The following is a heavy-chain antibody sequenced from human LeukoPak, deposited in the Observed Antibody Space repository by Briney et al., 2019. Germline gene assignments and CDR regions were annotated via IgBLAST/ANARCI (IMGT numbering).Heavy chain of an antibody. V-gene: IGHV3-7*04. J-gene: IGHJ4*02. Sequence: GGSLGLSCAASGFTFSRHWMSWVRQAPGKGPEWVARVKEDGTDKCYVDSVKGRFTISRDNAKNSLDLQMNSLRVEDTAVYYCARDWDGSGRSIDSWGQGTLVTVSS. D-gene: IGHD3-10*01. CDR3: ARDWDGSGRSIDS. CDR2: VKEDGTDK. CDR1: GFTFSRHW.